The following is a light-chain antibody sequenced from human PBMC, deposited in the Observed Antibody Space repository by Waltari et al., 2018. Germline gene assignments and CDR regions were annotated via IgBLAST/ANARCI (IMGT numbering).Light chain of an antibody. CDR2: RNN. V-gene: IGLV1-47*01. J-gene: IGLJ2*01. Sequence: QSVLTQAPSVSGTPGQRVTVSCSGSSSNIGSKYVYWYQQLPGTAPKLLIYRNNRRPTGVPGAISGSKSGTSAPLAISGLRSGDEADYYCAAWDDSLSPNVVFGGGTKLTVL. CDR3: AAWDDSLSPNVV. CDR1: SSNIGSKY.